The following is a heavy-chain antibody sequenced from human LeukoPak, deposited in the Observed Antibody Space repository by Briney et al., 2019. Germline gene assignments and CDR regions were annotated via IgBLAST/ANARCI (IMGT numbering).Heavy chain of an antibody. D-gene: IGHD3/OR15-3a*01. V-gene: IGHV1-2*06. CDR3: ARDGTGTTAYFFMDV. Sequence: ASVKVSCKTSGYTFTAYYMHWVRQAPGQGLGWVGRINPDSGGAKYAQKFQGRVTLTWDTSISTAYMELSRLRSDDTAVYYCARDGTGTTAYFFMDVWGKGTTVTVSS. J-gene: IGHJ6*03. CDR2: INPDSGGA. CDR1: GYTFTAYY.